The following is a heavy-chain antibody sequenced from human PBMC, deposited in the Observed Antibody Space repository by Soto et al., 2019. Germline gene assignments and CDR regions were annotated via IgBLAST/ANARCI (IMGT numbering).Heavy chain of an antibody. D-gene: IGHD2-15*01. Sequence: QVQLVESGGGVVQPGRSLRLSCAASGFTFSNYGMHWVRQAPGKGLEWVAVIWYDGSNKYYADSVKGRFTISRDNSKNTLYLQMNSLRAEDTAVYYCARMAGYCSGGSCYDFDYWGQGTLVTVSS. CDR1: GFTFSNYG. V-gene: IGHV3-33*01. CDR2: IWYDGSNK. J-gene: IGHJ4*02. CDR3: ARMAGYCSGGSCYDFDY.